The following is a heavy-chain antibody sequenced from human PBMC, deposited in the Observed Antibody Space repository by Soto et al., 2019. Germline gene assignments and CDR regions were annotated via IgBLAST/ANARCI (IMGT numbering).Heavy chain of an antibody. Sequence: QVQLVQSGAEVKKPGSSVKVSCKASGGAFSSHVFNWVRQAPGQGLEWMGGIMPIIGTANYAQKFQGRVTITADDSTSTASMEVSSLRSEDTAVYYCARDLEFRDGNISHLDYWGQGTLVTVSS. D-gene: IGHD3-10*01. J-gene: IGHJ4*02. V-gene: IGHV1-69*01. CDR2: IMPIIGTA. CDR3: ARDLEFRDGNISHLDY. CDR1: GGAFSSHV.